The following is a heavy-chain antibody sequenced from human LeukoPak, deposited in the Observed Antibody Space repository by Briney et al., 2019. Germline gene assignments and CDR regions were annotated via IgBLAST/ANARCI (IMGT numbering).Heavy chain of an antibody. V-gene: IGHV3-64*01. CDR2: ISSNGGST. J-gene: IGHJ4*02. CDR3: ARVSGYGDSYYFDC. Sequence: PGGSLRLSCAASGFTFSSYAMHWVRQAPGKGLEYVSAISSNGGSTYYANSVKGRFTISRDNYKNTLYLQMGSLSAEDMAVYYCARVSGYGDSYYFDCWGQGTLVTVSS. CDR1: GFTFSSYA. D-gene: IGHD4-17*01.